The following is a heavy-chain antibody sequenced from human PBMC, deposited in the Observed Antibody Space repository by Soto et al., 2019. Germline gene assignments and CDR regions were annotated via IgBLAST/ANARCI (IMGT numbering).Heavy chain of an antibody. CDR3: VRGGGGGLFDP. D-gene: IGHD2-15*01. V-gene: IGHV3-11*06. CDR2: ISPGSRYP. J-gene: IGHJ5*02. CDR1: GFTFSYYY. Sequence: GGSRRRSWPSSGFTFSYYYMSWIRQAPGKGLEWLSYISPGSRYPAYADSVKGRFTISRDNARRSLSLQMNSLTVDDTAIYYCVRGGGGGLFDPWGQGSMVTVS.